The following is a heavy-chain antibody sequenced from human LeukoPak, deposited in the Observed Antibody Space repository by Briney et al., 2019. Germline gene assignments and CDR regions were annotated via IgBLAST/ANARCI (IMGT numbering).Heavy chain of an antibody. J-gene: IGHJ4*02. V-gene: IGHV1-18*01. CDR3: ARGADIASYGSLVYFDY. Sequence: ASVKVSCKASGYTFTSYGISWVRQAPGQGLEWMGLISAYSGNTNFAQKLQGRVTMTTDTSTSTAYMELRSLRSDDTAVYFCARGADIASYGSLVYFDYWGQGTLVTVSS. CDR1: GYTFTSYG. CDR2: ISAYSGNT. D-gene: IGHD2-15*01.